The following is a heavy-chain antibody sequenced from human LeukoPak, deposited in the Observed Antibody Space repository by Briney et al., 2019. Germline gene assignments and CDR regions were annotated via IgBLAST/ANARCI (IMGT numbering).Heavy chain of an antibody. D-gene: IGHD7-27*01. CDR2: IIPILGIA. CDR3: ARDRPNWGIDC. CDR1: GGTFSSYA. Sequence: SVKVPCKASGGTFSSYAISWVRQAPGQGLEWMGRIIPILGIANYAQKFQGRVTITADKSTSTAYMELSSLRDEDTAVYYCARDRPNWGIDCWGQGTLVTVSS. J-gene: IGHJ4*02. V-gene: IGHV1-69*04.